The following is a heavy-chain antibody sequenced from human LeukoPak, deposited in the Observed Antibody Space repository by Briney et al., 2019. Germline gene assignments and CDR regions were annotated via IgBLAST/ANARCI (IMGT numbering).Heavy chain of an antibody. D-gene: IGHD4-17*01. CDR1: GFTFSSYW. Sequence: GGSLRLSCAASGFTFSSYWMHWVRQARGKGLVWVSRINIDGSSISYADSVKGRFTISRDNAKNTVYLQMNSLRAEDTAVYYCGRAVTVDDTGYYFDFWSQGTLVTVSS. J-gene: IGHJ4*02. V-gene: IGHV3-74*01. CDR3: GRAVTVDDTGYYFDF. CDR2: INIDGSSI.